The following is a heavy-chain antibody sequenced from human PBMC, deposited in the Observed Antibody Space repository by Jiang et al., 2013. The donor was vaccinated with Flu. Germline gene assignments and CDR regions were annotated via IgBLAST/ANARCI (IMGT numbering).Heavy chain of an antibody. D-gene: IGHD3-22*01. CDR2: IYHSGST. V-gene: IGHV4-38-2*01. J-gene: IGHJ1*01. CDR3: ASLITYYYDNSGYYY. Sequence: LVKPSETLSLTCAVSGYSIASGYHWGWIRQPPGKGLEWIGSIYHSGSTSYNPSLKSRVTISMGPSKSQFSLRLGSVTAADTAVYYCASLITYYYDNSGYYYWGQGTLVTVSS. CDR1: GYSIASGYH.